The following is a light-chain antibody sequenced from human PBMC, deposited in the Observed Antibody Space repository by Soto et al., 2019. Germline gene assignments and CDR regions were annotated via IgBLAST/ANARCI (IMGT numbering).Light chain of an antibody. V-gene: IGKV1-5*03. Sequence: DIQMSQSPSSLSASVGDRVSITCRASQSISIWLAWYQQKPGKAPKLLIYTASNLEGGVPSRFSGSGSGTEFTLTISSLQPDDFATYYCQQYNSYSWTFGQGTKVDIK. CDR2: TAS. CDR3: QQYNSYSWT. J-gene: IGKJ1*01. CDR1: QSISIW.